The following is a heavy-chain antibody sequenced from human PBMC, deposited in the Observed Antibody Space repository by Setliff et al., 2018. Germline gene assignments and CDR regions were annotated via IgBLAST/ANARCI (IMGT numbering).Heavy chain of an antibody. CDR1: GGSISSDY. V-gene: IGHV4-59*08. CDR3: ARSHYYASGNSHYYYMDV. Sequence: PSETLSLTCNVSGGSISSDYWAWIRQPPGKALEWIGYFYRSASSNYNPSLKGRVTMSADTSKKQLYLSLTSVSVADTAMYYCARSHYYASGNSHYYYMDVWGKGTAVTVSS. D-gene: IGHD3-10*01. CDR2: FYRSASS. J-gene: IGHJ6*03.